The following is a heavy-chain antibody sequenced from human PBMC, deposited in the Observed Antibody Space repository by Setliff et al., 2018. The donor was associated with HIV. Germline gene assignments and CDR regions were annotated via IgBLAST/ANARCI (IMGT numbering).Heavy chain of an antibody. J-gene: IGHJ6*03. D-gene: IGHD5-12*01. CDR1: GFIFSTYG. V-gene: IGHV3-30*02. CDR3: ARISVASRYNSDMDV. Sequence: GSLRLSCEASGFIFSTYGMHWVRQAPGKGLEWVAFIRSDETNKYYSDSVKGRFTISRDTSKNTLFLQINSLRPEGTAVYYCARISVASRYNSDMDVWGKGTTVTVSS. CDR2: IRSDETNK.